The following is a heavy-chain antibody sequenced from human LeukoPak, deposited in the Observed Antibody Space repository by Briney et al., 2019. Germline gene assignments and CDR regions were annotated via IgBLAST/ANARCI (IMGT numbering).Heavy chain of an antibody. CDR1: GGSISSSSYY. V-gene: IGHV4-39*01. Sequence: SETLSLTCTVSGGSISSSSYYWGWIRQPPGKGLEWIGSIYYSGSTYYNPSLKSRVTISVDTSKNQFSLKLSSVTAADTAVYYCARVRGDSSGDYWGQGTLVSVSS. D-gene: IGHD3-22*01. CDR3: ARVRGDSSGDY. J-gene: IGHJ4*02. CDR2: IYYSGST.